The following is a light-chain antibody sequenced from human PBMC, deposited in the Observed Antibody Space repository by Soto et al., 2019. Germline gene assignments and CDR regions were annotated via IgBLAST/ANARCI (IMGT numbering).Light chain of an antibody. CDR2: GAS. V-gene: IGKV3-20*01. Sequence: EIVLTQSPATLSLSLGERASLFFRASYSVSSYLAWYQPQPRKAPRLLIYGASSRATGTPDRLSVSGSGTDFTLRIRRLEPEDVAVYYCQQYGSSRTFGQGTKVDI. CDR1: YSVSSY. J-gene: IGKJ1*01. CDR3: QQYGSSRT.